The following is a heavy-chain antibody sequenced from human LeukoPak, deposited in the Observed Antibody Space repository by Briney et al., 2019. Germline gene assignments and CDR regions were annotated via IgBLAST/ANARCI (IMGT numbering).Heavy chain of an antibody. V-gene: IGHV4-61*02. CDR3: ARGSYCSGGSCYFSY. J-gene: IGHJ4*02. CDR2: IYTSGST. D-gene: IGHD2-15*01. CDR1: GGSISSGSYY. Sequence: SQTLSLTCTVSGGSISSGSYYWSWIRQPAGKGLEWIGRIYTSGSTNYNPSLKSRVTISVDTSKNQFSLKLSSVTAADTAVYYCARGSYCSGGSCYFSYWGQGTLVTVSS.